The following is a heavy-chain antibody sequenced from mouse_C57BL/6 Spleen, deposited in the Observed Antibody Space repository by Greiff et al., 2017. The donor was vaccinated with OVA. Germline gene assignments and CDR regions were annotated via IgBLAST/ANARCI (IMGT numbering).Heavy chain of an antibody. CDR1: GFSLTSYG. CDR3: PKKDTTVVYYFDY. V-gene: IGHV2-5*01. D-gene: IGHD1-1*01. J-gene: IGHJ2*01. Sequence: QVQLQQSGPGLVQPSQSLSITCTVSGFSLTSYGVHWVRQSPGKGLEWLGVIWRGGSTDYNAAFMSRLSITKDNSKSQVFFKMNSLQADDTAIYYSPKKDTTVVYYFDYWGQGTTLTVSS. CDR2: IWRGGST.